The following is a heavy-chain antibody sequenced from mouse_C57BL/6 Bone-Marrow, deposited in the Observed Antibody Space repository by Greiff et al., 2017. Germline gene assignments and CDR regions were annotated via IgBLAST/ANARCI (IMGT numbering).Heavy chain of an antibody. CDR1: GFTFSDYG. CDR3: ARNSPFDV. Sequence: EVMLVESGGGLVKPGGSLKLSCAASGFTFSDYGMHWVRQAPEKGLEWVAYISSGSSTIYYADTVKGRFTISRDNAKNTLFLQMTSLRSEDTAMYYCARNSPFDVWGTGTTVTVSS. J-gene: IGHJ1*03. CDR2: ISSGSSTI. V-gene: IGHV5-17*01.